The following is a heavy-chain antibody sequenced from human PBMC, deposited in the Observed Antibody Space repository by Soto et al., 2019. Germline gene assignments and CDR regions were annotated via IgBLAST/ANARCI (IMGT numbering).Heavy chain of an antibody. V-gene: IGHV4-59*01. CDR1: GGSISSYY. D-gene: IGHD1-26*01. Sequence: PSETLSLNCTVSGGSISSYYWSWIRQPPGKGLEWIGYIYYSGSTNYNPSLKSRVTISVDTSKNQFSLKLSSVTAADTAVYYCARSARDRSSGSYYLNWFDPWGQGTLVTVSS. CDR2: IYYSGST. CDR3: ARSARDRSSGSYYLNWFDP. J-gene: IGHJ5*02.